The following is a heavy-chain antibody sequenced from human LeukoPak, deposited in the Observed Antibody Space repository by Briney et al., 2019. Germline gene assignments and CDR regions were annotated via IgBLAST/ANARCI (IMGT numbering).Heavy chain of an antibody. J-gene: IGHJ3*02. CDR3: ASGSSYAFDI. CDR2: ISSNGGST. V-gene: IGHV3-64*01. Sequence: GGSLRLSCAASGFTFSSYAMHWVRQAPGKGLEYVSAISSNGGSTYYANSVKGRFTISRDNSKNTLCLQMGSLRAEDMAVYYCASGSSYAFDIWGQGTMVTVSS. CDR1: GFTFSSYA.